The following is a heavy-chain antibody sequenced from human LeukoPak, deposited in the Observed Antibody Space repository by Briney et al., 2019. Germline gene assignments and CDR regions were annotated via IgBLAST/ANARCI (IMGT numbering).Heavy chain of an antibody. CDR3: ATIGTGDYRDDS. J-gene: IGHJ5*01. Sequence: GGSLRLSCAASGFTFSSYNMSWVRQAPGKGLEWVSVIYSGNTIKYADSVKGRFTISRDNSKNTVYLQMSSLRAEDTALYYCATIGTGDYRDDSWGQGTLVTVSS. CDR1: GFTFSSYN. D-gene: IGHD3/OR15-3a*01. CDR2: IYSGNTI. V-gene: IGHV3-66*01.